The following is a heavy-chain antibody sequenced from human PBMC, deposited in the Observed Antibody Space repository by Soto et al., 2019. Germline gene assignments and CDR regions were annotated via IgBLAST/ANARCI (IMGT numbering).Heavy chain of an antibody. V-gene: IGHV5-51*01. CDR2: IFPNEPDT. D-gene: IGHD2-21*01. J-gene: IGHJ4*02. CDR1: GYNFAGYF. CDR3: ARGGVSYRTFDY. Sequence: GESLKISCKGAGYNFAGYFIAWVRQKPGKGLELMGIIFPNEPDTGDSPSFQGQLTISADKYTSSPPEHWSSHRASDTAMCYCARGGVSYRTFDYWGQGTPVTVAS.